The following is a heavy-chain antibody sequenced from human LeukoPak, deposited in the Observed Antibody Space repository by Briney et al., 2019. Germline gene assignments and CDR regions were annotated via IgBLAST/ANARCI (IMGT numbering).Heavy chain of an antibody. J-gene: IGHJ4*02. V-gene: IGHV1-8*01. D-gene: IGHD3-22*01. CDR1: GYTFTSYD. Sequence: GSVKVSCKASGYTFTSYDINWVRQATGQGLEWMGWMNPNSGNTGYAQKFQGRVTMTRNTSISTAYMELSSLRSEDTAVYYCARGDDSSGYYNGYWGQGTLVTVSS. CDR2: MNPNSGNT. CDR3: ARGDDSSGYYNGY.